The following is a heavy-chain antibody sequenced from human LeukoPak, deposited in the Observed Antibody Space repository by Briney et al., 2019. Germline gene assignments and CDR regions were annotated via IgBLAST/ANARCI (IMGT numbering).Heavy chain of an antibody. CDR3: ARGLTMVRGVMDV. V-gene: IGHV4-34*01. CDR1: VGSFSGYY. CDR2: INHSGST. D-gene: IGHD3-10*01. J-gene: IGHJ6*04. Sequence: LKPSETLSLTCAVYVGSFSGYYWSWIRQPPGKGLEWIGEINHSGSTNYNPSLKSRVIISVDTSKNQFSLKLSSVTAADTAVYYCARGLTMVRGVMDVWGKGTTVTVSS.